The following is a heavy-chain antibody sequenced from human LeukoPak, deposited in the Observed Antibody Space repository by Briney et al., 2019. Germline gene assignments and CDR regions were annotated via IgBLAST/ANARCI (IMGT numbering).Heavy chain of an antibody. CDR3: ARESYGDYSSRWGMDV. CDR1: GYTFTGYY. J-gene: IGHJ6*04. Sequence: ASVKVSCKASGYTFTGYYMHWVRQAPGQGLEWMGWINPNSGGTNYAQKFQGWVTMTRDTSISTAYMELSRLRSDDTAVYYCARESYGDYSSRWGMDVWGKGTTVTVSS. D-gene: IGHD4-17*01. V-gene: IGHV1-2*04. CDR2: INPNSGGT.